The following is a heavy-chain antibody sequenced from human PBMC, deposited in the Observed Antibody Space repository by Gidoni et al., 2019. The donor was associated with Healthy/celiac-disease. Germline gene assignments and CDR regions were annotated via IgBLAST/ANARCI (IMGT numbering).Heavy chain of an antibody. Sequence: QVQLVQSGAEVKKPGSSVKVSCKASGGTFSSYAISWVRQAPGQGLEWMGRIIPILGIANYAQKFQGRVTITADKSTSTAYMELSSLRSEDTAVYYCARSVVVVAATINPPDYWGQGTLVTVSS. CDR1: GGTFSSYA. CDR2: IIPILGIA. J-gene: IGHJ4*02. D-gene: IGHD2-15*01. CDR3: ARSVVVVAATINPPDY. V-gene: IGHV1-69*04.